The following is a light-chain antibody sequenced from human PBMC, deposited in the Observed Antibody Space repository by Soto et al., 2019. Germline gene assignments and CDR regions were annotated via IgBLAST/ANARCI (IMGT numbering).Light chain of an antibody. Sequence: DSQMTQSPSTLSASVGDRVTITCRASQSISSWLAWYQQKPGKAPKLLIYDASSLESGVPSRFSGSGSGTEFTLAISSLQPEDSATYYCLQDINYPWTFGQGTKVDIK. CDR3: LQDINYPWT. V-gene: IGKV1-5*01. CDR2: DAS. CDR1: QSISSW. J-gene: IGKJ1*01.